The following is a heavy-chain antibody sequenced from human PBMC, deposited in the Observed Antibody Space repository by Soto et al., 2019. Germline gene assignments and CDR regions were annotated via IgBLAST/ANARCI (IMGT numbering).Heavy chain of an antibody. CDR1: GLTFSSYW. D-gene: IGHD3-10*01. V-gene: IGHV3-7*01. J-gene: IGHJ4*02. CDR3: ARDLGYYGSGSYYNGAFDY. Sequence: EVQLVESGGGLVQPGGSLRLSCAASGLTFSSYWMSWVRQAPGKGLEWVANIKQDGSEKYYVDSVKGRFTISRDNAKNSLYLQMNSLRAEDTAVYYCARDLGYYGSGSYYNGAFDYWGQGTLVTVSS. CDR2: IKQDGSEK.